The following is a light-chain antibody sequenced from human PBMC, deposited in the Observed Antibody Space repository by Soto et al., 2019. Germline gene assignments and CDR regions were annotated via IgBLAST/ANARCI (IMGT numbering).Light chain of an antibody. V-gene: IGKV1-39*01. Sequence: DIQITQSPSSLSASVGDRVTIPCQASQDISNYLNWYLQKPGKAPKLLIYAASSLQSGVPSRFSGSGSETDFTLTISSLQPEDFATYSCQQSYSATRTLGQGTKVDI. CDR3: QQSYSATRT. CDR1: QDISNY. J-gene: IGKJ1*01. CDR2: AAS.